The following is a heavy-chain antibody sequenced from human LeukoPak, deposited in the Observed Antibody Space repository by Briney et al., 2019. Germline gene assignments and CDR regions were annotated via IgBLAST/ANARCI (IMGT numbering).Heavy chain of an antibody. Sequence: PSETLSLTCTVSGGSISSSSYYWGWIRQPPGKGLEWIGSIYYSGSTYYNPSLKSRVTISVDTSKNQFSLKLSSVTAADTAVYYCARGLITGTTGYAFDIWGQGTMVTVSS. CDR1: GGSISSSSYY. J-gene: IGHJ3*02. D-gene: IGHD1-20*01. CDR2: IYYSGST. V-gene: IGHV4-39*07. CDR3: ARGLITGTTGYAFDI.